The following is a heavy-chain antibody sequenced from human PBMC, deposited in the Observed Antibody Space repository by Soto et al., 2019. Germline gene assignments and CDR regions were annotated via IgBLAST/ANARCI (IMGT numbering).Heavy chain of an antibody. D-gene: IGHD3-22*01. J-gene: IGHJ4*02. CDR3: ARNYYDSSGYYPGPLL. Sequence: ASVKVSCKASGDTFSNFDFNWVRQATGQGPEWMGWMYPNNGQTAYARTFQGRVTITRDTSASTAYMELSSLRSEDTAVYYCARNYYDSSGYYPGPLLWGQGTLVTVSS. V-gene: IGHV1-8*01. CDR2: MYPNNGQT. CDR1: GDTFSNFD.